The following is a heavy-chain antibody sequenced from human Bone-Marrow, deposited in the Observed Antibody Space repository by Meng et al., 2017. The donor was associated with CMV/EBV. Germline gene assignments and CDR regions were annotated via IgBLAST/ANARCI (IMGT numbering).Heavy chain of an antibody. V-gene: IGHV4-4*07. J-gene: IGHJ4*02. D-gene: IGHD5-18*01. CDR3: ARTQDTAMVAYYFDY. CDR2: IYTSGST. Sequence: VWVQGSGPVLWNPSETLCLSCPVLVGSIIIYDWSWIRQPAGKGLEWSGRIYTSGSTNYHPSLKSRVTMSVDTSTNQFSLKLSSVTAADTAAYYCARTQDTAMVAYYFDYWGQGTLVTVS. CDR1: VGSIIIYD.